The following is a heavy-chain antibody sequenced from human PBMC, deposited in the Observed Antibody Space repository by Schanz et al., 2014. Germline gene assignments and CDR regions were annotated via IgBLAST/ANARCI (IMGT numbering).Heavy chain of an antibody. CDR3: AREPLSGYNWFDP. J-gene: IGHJ5*02. CDR1: GGSIRSGTYY. CDR2: VFPNGIT. V-gene: IGHV4-61*02. D-gene: IGHD6-25*01. Sequence: QVQLQESGPGLVKPSQTLSLTCTVSGGSIRSGTYYWSWIRQPAGKALEWVGRVFPNGITNYNPSLKSRVPISLDTSKNQFSLSLSSVPAADTAVYYCAREPLSGYNWFDPWGQGSLVTDSS.